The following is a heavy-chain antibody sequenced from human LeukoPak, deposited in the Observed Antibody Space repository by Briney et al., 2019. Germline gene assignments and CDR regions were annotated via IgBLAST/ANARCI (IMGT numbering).Heavy chain of an antibody. J-gene: IGHJ6*03. CDR1: GYTFKKYG. CDR2: VTPHNHNA. Sequence: GASVKVSCKASGYTFKKYGINWVRQAPGQGLEWLGWVTPHNHNAIYAQKLQGRVTMTTDTSTSTAYMDLRSLGSDDTAVYYCATFSISYDLYYYYYMDVWGKGTTVTVSS. D-gene: IGHD3-3*01. CDR3: ATFSISYDLYYYYYMDV. V-gene: IGHV1-18*01.